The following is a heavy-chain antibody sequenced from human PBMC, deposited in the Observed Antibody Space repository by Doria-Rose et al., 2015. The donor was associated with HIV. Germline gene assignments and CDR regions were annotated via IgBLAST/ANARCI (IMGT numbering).Heavy chain of an antibody. CDR3: ARGSPASVPGIKDGGGY. J-gene: IGHJ4*02. CDR1: GFTFSSYS. D-gene: IGHD3-16*01. Sequence: DQIVQSGGGLGKPGGHLRLSCAASGFTFSSYSMNWVRQAPGKGLGGVSSISSSSSYIYYADSVKGRFTISRDNAKNSLDLQKNRLRAEHTAVYYCARGSPASVPGIKDGGGYWGQGTLVTVSS. CDR2: ISSSSSYI. V-gene: IGHV3-21*03.